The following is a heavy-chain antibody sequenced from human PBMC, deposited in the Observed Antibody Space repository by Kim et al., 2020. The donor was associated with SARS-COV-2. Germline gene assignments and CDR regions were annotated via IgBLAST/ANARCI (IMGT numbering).Heavy chain of an antibody. CDR1: GFTFSSYG. Sequence: GGSLRLSCAASGFTFSSYGMHWVRQAPGKGLEWVAVISYDGSNKYYADSVKGRFTISRDNSKNTLYLQMNSLRAEDTAVYYCARDSIVVVLDVWGQGTTVTVSS. J-gene: IGHJ6*02. CDR2: ISYDGSNK. D-gene: IGHD2-15*01. V-gene: IGHV3-33*05. CDR3: ARDSIVVVLDV.